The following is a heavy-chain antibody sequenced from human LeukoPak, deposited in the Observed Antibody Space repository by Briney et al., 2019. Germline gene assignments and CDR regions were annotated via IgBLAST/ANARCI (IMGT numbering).Heavy chain of an antibody. Sequence: PGRSLRLSCAGSGFTFNIDAMHWVRQAPGKGLEWVSYISSSSGTIYYADSVKGRFTISRDNAENSLYLQMNSLRDEDTAVYCCARDLNLYDSSGYYPRWGQGTLVTVSS. CDR1: GFTFNIDA. J-gene: IGHJ4*02. CDR2: ISSSSGTI. CDR3: ARDLNLYDSSGYYPR. D-gene: IGHD3-22*01. V-gene: IGHV3-48*02.